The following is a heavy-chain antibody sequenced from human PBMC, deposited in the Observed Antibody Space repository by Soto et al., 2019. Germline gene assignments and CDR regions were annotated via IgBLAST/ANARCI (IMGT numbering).Heavy chain of an antibody. J-gene: IGHJ4*02. CDR1: GFTFSSYW. CDR3: ARGGRSMVRGVPLDY. CDR2: INSDGSST. V-gene: IGHV3-74*01. Sequence: PGGSLRLSCAASGFTFSSYWMHWVRQAPGKGLVWVSRINSDGSSTSYADSVKGRFTISRDNAKNTLYLQMNSLRAEDTAVYYCARGGRSMVRGVPLDYWGQGTQVTVSS. D-gene: IGHD3-10*01.